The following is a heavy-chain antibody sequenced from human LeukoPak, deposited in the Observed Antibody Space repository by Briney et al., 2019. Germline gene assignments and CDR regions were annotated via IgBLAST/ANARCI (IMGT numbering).Heavy chain of an antibody. CDR3: ARRPPTGAALDY. D-gene: IGHD6-6*01. J-gene: IGHJ4*02. V-gene: IGHV3-48*01. CDR1: GFALKSYS. CDR2: ISSSTSTI. Sequence: GGSLRLSCAGSGFALKSYSLSWVRQAPGKGLEWISYISSSTSTINYADSVKGRFTISRDNANNSLFLQMNSLRVEDTAVYYCARRPPTGAALDYWGQGTLVTVSS.